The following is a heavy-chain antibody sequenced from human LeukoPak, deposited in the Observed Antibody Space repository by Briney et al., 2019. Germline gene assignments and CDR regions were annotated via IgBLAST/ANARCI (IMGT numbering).Heavy chain of an antibody. D-gene: IGHD3-16*02. J-gene: IGHJ4*02. CDR2: ISAYNGNT. V-gene: IGHV1-18*01. CDR1: GYTFTSYG. Sequence: GASVKVSCKASGYTFTSYGISWVRQAPGQGLEWMGWISAYNGNTNYAQKLQGRVTMTTDTSTITAYMELRSLRSDDTAVYYCARDSLGDYVWGSYRHDFDYWGQGTLVTVSS. CDR3: ARDSLGDYVWGSYRHDFDY.